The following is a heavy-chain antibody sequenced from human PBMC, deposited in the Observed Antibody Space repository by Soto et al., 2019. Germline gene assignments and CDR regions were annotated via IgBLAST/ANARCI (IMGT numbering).Heavy chain of an antibody. D-gene: IGHD5-18*01. Sequence: GRSQRLPYAASGYNFSSYAMSWIRQAPGKGLEWVSAISGSGGSTYYADSVKGRFTISRDNSKNTLYLQMNSLRAEDTAVYYCAKAYNYYYYYMDVWGKGTTVTVSS. J-gene: IGHJ6*03. CDR2: ISGSGGST. CDR1: GYNFSSYA. CDR3: AKAYNYYYYYMDV. V-gene: IGHV3-23*01.